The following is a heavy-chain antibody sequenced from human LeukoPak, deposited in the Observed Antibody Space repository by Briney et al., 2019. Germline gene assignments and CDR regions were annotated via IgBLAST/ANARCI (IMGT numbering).Heavy chain of an antibody. V-gene: IGHV1-2*02. CDR3: ARDGRGYYGSGSYYNKLDY. D-gene: IGHD3-10*01. J-gene: IGHJ4*02. CDR1: GYTFTGYY. Sequence: ASVKVSCKASGYTFTGYYMHWVRQGPGQGLEWMGWINPNSGGTNYAQKFQGRVTMTRDTSISTAYIELSRLRSDDTAVYYCARDGRGYYGSGSYYNKLDYWGQGTLVTVSS. CDR2: INPNSGGT.